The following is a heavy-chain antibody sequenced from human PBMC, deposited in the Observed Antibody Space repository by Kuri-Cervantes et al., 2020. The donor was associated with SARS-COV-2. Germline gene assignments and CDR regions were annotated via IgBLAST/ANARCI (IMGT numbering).Heavy chain of an antibody. CDR2: INHSGST. D-gene: IGHD2-2*02. CDR1: GGSFSGYY. V-gene: IGHV4-34*01. CDR3: ARIVRAQLLYGDAFDI. Sequence: SETLSLTCAVYGGSFSGYYWSWIRQPPGKGLEWIGEINHSGSTNYNPSLKSRVTISVDTSKNQFSLKLSSVTAADTAVYYCARIVRAQLLYGDAFDIWGQGTMVTVSS. J-gene: IGHJ3*02.